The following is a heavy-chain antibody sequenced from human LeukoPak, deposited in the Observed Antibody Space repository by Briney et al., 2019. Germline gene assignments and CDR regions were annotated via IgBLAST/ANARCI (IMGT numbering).Heavy chain of an antibody. CDR3: TVGPHHYFDS. CDR1: GGSISSGGYY. D-gene: IGHD4-11*01. CDR2: IYYSGST. J-gene: IGHJ4*02. Sequence: SQTLSLTCTVSGGSISSGGYYWSWIRQHPGKGLEWIGYIYYSGSTYYNPSLKSRVTISLDTSKNQFSLRLSSVSAADTAVYFCTVGPHHYFDSWGQGTLVTVSS. V-gene: IGHV4-31*03.